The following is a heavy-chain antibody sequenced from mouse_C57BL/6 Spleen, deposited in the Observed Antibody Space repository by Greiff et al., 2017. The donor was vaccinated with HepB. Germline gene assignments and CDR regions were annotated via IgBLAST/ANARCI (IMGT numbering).Heavy chain of an antibody. D-gene: IGHD2-4*01. Sequence: VKLVESGPGLVAPSQSLSITCTVSGFSLTSYGVHWVRQPPGKGLEWLVVIWSDGSTTYNSALKSRLSISKDNSKSQVFLKMNSLQTDDTAMYYCARHDDYDVYAMDYWGQGTSVTVSS. J-gene: IGHJ4*01. V-gene: IGHV2-6-1*01. CDR1: GFSLTSYG. CDR2: IWSDGST. CDR3: ARHDDYDVYAMDY.